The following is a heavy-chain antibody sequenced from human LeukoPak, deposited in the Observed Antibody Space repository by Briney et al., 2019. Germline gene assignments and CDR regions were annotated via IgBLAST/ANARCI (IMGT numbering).Heavy chain of an antibody. CDR1: GFTFSSYE. D-gene: IGHD6-13*01. V-gene: IGHV3-48*03. CDR3: AREGAAAGNNYYYYYYMDV. CDR2: ISSSGSTI. Sequence: GGSLRLSCAASGFTFSSYEMNWVRQAPGKGLEWVSYISSSGSTIYYADSVKGRFTISRDNAKNSLYLQMNSLRAEDTAVYYCAREGAAAGNNYYYYYYMDVWGKGTTVTISS. J-gene: IGHJ6*03.